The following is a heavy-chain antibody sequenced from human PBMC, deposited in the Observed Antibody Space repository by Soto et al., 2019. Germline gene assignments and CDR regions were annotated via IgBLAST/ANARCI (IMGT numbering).Heavy chain of an antibody. CDR1: GFTFSSFA. V-gene: IGHV3-23*01. Sequence: PGGSLRLSCSGSGFTFSSFAMRWVRQAPGKGLEWLSAISGSAGTTYYADSVKGRFTISRDNSKNILYLQMNSLRAEDTAVYFCARRDVSTGAMDVWGQGTTATVSS. J-gene: IGHJ6*02. CDR2: ISGSAGTT. D-gene: IGHD3-10*02. CDR3: ARRDVSTGAMDV.